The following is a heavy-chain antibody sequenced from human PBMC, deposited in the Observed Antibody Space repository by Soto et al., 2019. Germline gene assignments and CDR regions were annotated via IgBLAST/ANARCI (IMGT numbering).Heavy chain of an antibody. CDR3: AREGLGYDSVFDQ. D-gene: IGHD5-12*01. Sequence: QVQLVESGGGVVQPGRSLRLSCAASGFTFSSYAMHWVRQAPGKGLEWVAVISFDGNKKYYVDSVKGRFTISRDNSKNTLYLQMNSLRAEDTAVYFCAREGLGYDSVFDQWGQGTLATVSS. J-gene: IGHJ4*02. CDR1: GFTFSSYA. V-gene: IGHV3-30-3*01. CDR2: ISFDGNKK.